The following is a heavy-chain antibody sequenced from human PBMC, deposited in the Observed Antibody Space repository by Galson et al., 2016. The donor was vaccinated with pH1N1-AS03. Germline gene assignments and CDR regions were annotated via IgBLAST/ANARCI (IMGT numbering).Heavy chain of an antibody. J-gene: IGHJ3*01. CDR3: ARETIRAGEFDL. Sequence: SLRLSCAASGFTFNSYHMSWVRQAPGKGLEWVSYINSGSYIIHYADSVKGRFTISRDNAKNSLYLQMDSLRDEDTATYFCARETIRAGEFDLWGRGTVVTVSS. D-gene: IGHD1-26*01. CDR2: INSGSYII. V-gene: IGHV3-48*02. CDR1: GFTFNSYH.